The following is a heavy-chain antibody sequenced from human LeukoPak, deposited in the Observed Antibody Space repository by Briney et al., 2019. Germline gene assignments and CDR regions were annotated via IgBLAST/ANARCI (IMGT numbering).Heavy chain of an antibody. CDR3: ARGFAYGDTGSFDY. CDR1: GGSISSYY. D-gene: IGHD4-17*01. J-gene: IGHJ4*02. Sequence: SETLSLTCTVSGGSISSYYWSWIRQPPGKGLEWIGHIYYSGSTTYNPSLKSRVSISVDTSKNQFSLKLSSVTAADTAVYYCARGFAYGDTGSFDYWGQGTLVTVYS. V-gene: IGHV4-59*01. CDR2: IYYSGST.